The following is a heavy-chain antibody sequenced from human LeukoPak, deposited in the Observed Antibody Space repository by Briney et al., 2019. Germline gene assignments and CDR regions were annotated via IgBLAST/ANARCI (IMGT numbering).Heavy chain of an antibody. CDR3: ARGLWDSTGFDY. CDR2: IYYSGST. J-gene: IGHJ4*02. D-gene: IGHD2/OR15-2a*01. V-gene: IGHV4-31*03. Sequence: SQTLSLTCTVSGGSISSGGYYWSWLRQHPGMGLEWIGYIYYSGSTYYNPSLKSRVTISVDTSKNQFSLKLSSVTAADTAVYYCARGLWDSTGFDYWGQGTLVTVSS. CDR1: GGSISSGGYY.